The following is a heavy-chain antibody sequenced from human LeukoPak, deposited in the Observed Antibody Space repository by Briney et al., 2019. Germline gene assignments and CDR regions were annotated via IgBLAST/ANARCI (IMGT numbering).Heavy chain of an antibody. CDR2: ICYSGST. D-gene: IGHD1-1*01. J-gene: IGHJ4*02. CDR3: ARHEDRNWYFDH. Sequence: SETLSLTCTVSGGSISSSYYYWGWIRQPPGKGLEWIGTICYSGSTYYNPSLKSRVTISVDTSKNQFSLKLSSVTAPDTAVYYCARHEDRNWYFDHWGQGTLVTVSS. V-gene: IGHV4-39*01. CDR1: GGSISSSYYY.